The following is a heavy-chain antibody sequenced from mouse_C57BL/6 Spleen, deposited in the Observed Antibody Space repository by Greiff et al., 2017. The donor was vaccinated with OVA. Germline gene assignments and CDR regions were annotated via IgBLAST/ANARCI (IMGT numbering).Heavy chain of an antibody. J-gene: IGHJ2*01. CDR2: IYPRDGST. D-gene: IGHD2-5*01. Sequence: VKLMESGPELVKPGASVKLSCKASGYTFTSYDINWVKQRPGQGLEWIGWIYPRDGSTKYNEKFKGKTTLTVDTSSSTAYMELHSLTSEDSAVYFCARMDSNYGGYYFDYWGQGTTLTVSS. V-gene: IGHV1-85*01. CDR1: GYTFTSYD. CDR3: ARMDSNYGGYYFDY.